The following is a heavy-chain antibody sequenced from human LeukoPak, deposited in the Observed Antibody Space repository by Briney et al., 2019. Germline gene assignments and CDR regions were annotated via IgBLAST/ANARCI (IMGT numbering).Heavy chain of an antibody. CDR1: GFTFSRYS. Sequence: GGSLRLSCAGSGFTFSRYSMNWFRQAPGKGLERVSSISSRSTNIFYADSVKGRFTISRDNSRNTVYLQMNSLRAEDTAVYYCVKGFNWYFDLWGRGTLVTVSS. J-gene: IGHJ2*01. CDR2: ISSRSTNI. V-gene: IGHV3-21*01. CDR3: VKGFNWYFDL.